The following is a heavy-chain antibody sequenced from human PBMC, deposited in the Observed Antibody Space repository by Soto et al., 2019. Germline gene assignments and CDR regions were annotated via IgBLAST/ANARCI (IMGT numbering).Heavy chain of an antibody. CDR2: ISDSGTNT. J-gene: IGHJ6*02. CDR3: AKTLPKSGSAPYYFTLDV. CDR1: GFTFSNYA. Sequence: EVQLLESGGSLVQPGGSLRLSCAAFGFTFSNYALSWVRQAPEKGLEWVSAISDSGTNTYYADSVKGRFTISRDYSKNTLFLQMNSLRAEDTAIYYCAKTLPKSGSAPYYFTLDVWGQGTTVTVSS. V-gene: IGHV3-23*01.